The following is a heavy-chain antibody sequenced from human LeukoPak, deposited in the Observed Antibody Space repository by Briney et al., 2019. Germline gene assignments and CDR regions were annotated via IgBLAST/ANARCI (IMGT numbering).Heavy chain of an antibody. D-gene: IGHD3-3*01. Sequence: ASVRVSCKASGYTFTSYGISWVRQAPGQGLEWIAWIIAYNGNINYAEKVQGRVTITTDTSTSTAYMELRSLRSDDTAVYYCARAPHYDFWSGYSKYYYYMDVWGKGNTVTVSS. CDR3: ARAPHYDFWSGYSKYYYYMDV. CDR1: GYTFTSYG. CDR2: IIAYNGNI. V-gene: IGHV1-18*01. J-gene: IGHJ6*03.